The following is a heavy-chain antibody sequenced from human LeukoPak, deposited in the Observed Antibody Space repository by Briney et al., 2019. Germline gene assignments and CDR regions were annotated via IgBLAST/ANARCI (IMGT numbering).Heavy chain of an antibody. CDR2: ISAYNGNT. V-gene: IGHV1-18*01. CDR3: ARVGYSSSWYPSPPFY. CDR1: GYTFTSYG. J-gene: IGHJ4*02. Sequence: EASVKVSCKASGYTFTSYGISWVRQAPGQGLEWMGWISAYNGNTNYAQKLQGRVTMTTDTSTSTAYMELRSLKSDDTAVYYCARVGYSSSWYPSPPFYWGQGTLVTVSS. D-gene: IGHD6-13*01.